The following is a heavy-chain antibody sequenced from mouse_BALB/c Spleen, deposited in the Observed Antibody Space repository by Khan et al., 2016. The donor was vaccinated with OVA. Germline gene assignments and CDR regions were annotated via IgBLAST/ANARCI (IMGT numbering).Heavy chain of an antibody. Sequence: QVQLQQSGAELMKPGASVKISCKATGYTFSSYWIEWVKQRPGHGLEWIGEILPGSGSTNYNEKFKGKAKFTADTSSNTAYMKIISLTSEDSAVCYCASCQIYDGYYMFAYWGQGPRVTVTA. D-gene: IGHD2-3*01. CDR3: ASCQIYDGYYMFAY. J-gene: IGHJ3*01. CDR1: GYTFSSYW. V-gene: IGHV1-9*01. CDR2: ILPGSGST.